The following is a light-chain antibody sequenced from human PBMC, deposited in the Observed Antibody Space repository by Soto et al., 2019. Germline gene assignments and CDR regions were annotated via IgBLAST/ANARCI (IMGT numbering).Light chain of an antibody. V-gene: IGLV2-14*03. J-gene: IGLJ1*01. CDR1: SSDVGGYNY. CDR2: DVS. CDR3: SSYTSSNTLYV. Sequence: QSVLTQPASVSGSPGQSITISCTGTSSDVGGYNYVSWYQQHPGKAPKLMIYDVSNRPSGVSNRFSGSKSGNTASLSISGLQAEDESDYYCSSYTSSNTLYVFGTGTKVTDL.